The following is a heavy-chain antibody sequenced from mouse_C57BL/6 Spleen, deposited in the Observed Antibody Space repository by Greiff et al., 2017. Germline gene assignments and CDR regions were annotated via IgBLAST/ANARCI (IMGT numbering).Heavy chain of an antibody. CDR2: LYPRSGNT. J-gene: IGHJ4*01. CDR1: GYTFTSYG. Sequence: QVHVKQSGAELARPGASVKLSCKASGYTFTSYGISWVKQRTGQGLEWIGELYPRSGNTYYNEKFKGKATLTADKSSSTAYMELRSLTSEDSAVYFCASPPFPYYAIDYWGRGTSVTVSS. V-gene: IGHV1-81*01. CDR3: ASPPFPYYAIDY.